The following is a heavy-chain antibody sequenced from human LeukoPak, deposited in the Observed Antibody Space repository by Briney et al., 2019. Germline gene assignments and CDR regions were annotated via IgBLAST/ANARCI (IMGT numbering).Heavy chain of an antibody. CDR2: LNSDGSIT. CDR3: ARGGYGAYMG. J-gene: IGHJ4*02. V-gene: IGHV3-74*01. CDR1: GFTFSTYW. D-gene: IGHD4-17*01. Sequence: GESLKISCAASGFTFSTYWMHWVRQAPGKGLVWVSGLNSDGSITGYVDSVKGRFTISRDNAKNTLYLQMNTLRAEDTAVYYCARGGYGAYMGWGQGNLVTVSS.